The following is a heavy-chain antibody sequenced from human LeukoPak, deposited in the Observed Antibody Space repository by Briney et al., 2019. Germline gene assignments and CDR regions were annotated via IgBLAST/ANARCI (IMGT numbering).Heavy chain of an antibody. J-gene: IGHJ5*02. Sequence: GSLRLSCAASGFTFSSYAMHWVRQAPGKGLEWVAVISYDGSNKYYADSVKGRFTISRDNSKNTLYLQVNSLRAEDTAVYYCARALYCSGGSCYSSETNWFDPWGQGTLVTVSS. V-gene: IGHV3-30*04. CDR1: GFTFSSYA. CDR3: ARALYCSGGSCYSSETNWFDP. D-gene: IGHD2-15*01. CDR2: ISYDGSNK.